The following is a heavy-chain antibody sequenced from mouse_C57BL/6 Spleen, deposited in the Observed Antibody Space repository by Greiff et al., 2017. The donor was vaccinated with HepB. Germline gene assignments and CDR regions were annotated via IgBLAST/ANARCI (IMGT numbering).Heavy chain of an antibody. J-gene: IGHJ4*01. CDR3: TLYYSEDYAMDY. D-gene: IGHD1-1*01. CDR1: GYTFTDYE. Sequence: VKLVESGAELVRPGASVTLSCKASGYTFTDYEMHWVKQTPMHGLEWIGAIDPETGGTAYNQKFKGKAILTADKSSSTAYMELRSLTSEDSAVYYCTLYYSEDYAMDYWGQGTSVTVSS. V-gene: IGHV1-15*01. CDR2: IDPETGGT.